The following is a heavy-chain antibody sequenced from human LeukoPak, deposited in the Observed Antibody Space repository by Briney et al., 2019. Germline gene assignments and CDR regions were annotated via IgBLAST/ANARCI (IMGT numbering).Heavy chain of an antibody. J-gene: IGHJ5*02. V-gene: IGHV1-69*04. Sequence: SVKVSCKASGGTFSSYAISWVRQAPGQGLEWMGRIIPILGIANYAQKFQGRVTITADKSTSTAYMELSSLRSEDTAVYYCARLNAAAGTPYDWFDPWGQGTLVTVSS. CDR1: GGTFSSYA. CDR3: ARLNAAAGTPYDWFDP. CDR2: IIPILGIA. D-gene: IGHD6-13*01.